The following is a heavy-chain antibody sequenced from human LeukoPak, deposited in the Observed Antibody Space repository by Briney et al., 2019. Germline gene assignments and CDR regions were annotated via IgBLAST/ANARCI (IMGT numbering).Heavy chain of an antibody. V-gene: IGHV3-23*01. CDR3: AKDRVVRGVIITADRDY. CDR2: ISGSGGST. CDR1: GFTFSSYA. J-gene: IGHJ4*02. D-gene: IGHD3-10*01. Sequence: GGSLRLSCAASGFTFSSYAMSWVRQAPGKGLEWVSAISGSGGSTYYADSVKGRFTISRDNSKNTLYLQMNSLRAEDTAVYYCAKDRVVRGVIITADRDYWGQGTLSPSPQ.